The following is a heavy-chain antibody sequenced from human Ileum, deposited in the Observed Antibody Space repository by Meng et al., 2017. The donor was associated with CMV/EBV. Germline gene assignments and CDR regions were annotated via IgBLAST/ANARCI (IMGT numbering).Heavy chain of an antibody. CDR1: GFTFSSYG. V-gene: IGHV3-33*06. J-gene: IGHJ4*02. Sequence: GGSLRLSCAASGFTFSSYGMHWVRQAPGKGLEWVAVIWYDGSNKYYADSVKGRFTISRDNSKNTLYLQMNSLRAEDTAVYYCAKPPTVAGNYFDYWGQGTLVTV. D-gene: IGHD6-19*01. CDR2: IWYDGSNK. CDR3: AKPPTVAGNYFDY.